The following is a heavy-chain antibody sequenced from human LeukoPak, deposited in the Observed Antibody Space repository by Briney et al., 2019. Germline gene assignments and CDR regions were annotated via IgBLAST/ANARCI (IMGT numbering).Heavy chain of an antibody. D-gene: IGHD3-10*01. CDR1: GFTFEDYA. V-gene: IGHV3-9*01. CDR3: AKFTWFGD. CDR2: ISWNSGSI. Sequence: GGSLRLSCAASGFTFEDYAMHWVRQAPGKGLEWVSGISWNSGSIGYADSVKGRFTISRDNAKNSLYLQMNSLRAEDTALYYCAKFTWFGDWGQGTLVTVSS. J-gene: IGHJ4*02.